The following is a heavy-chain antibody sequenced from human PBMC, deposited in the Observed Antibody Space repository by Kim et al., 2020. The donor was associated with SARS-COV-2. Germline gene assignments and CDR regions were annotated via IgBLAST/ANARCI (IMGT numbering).Heavy chain of an antibody. J-gene: IGHJ4*02. CDR3: ARVKEGTTAYFDY. Sequence: YDPGLRGRVSVGGGTSKNQVSLKLSSVTAADTAVYYCARVKEGTTAYFDYWGQGTLVTVSS. V-gene: IGHV4-4*07. D-gene: IGHD1-7*01.